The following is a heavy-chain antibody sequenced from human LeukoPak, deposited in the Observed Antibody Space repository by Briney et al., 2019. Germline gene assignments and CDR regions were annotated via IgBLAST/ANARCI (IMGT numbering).Heavy chain of an antibody. CDR1: GYTFTSYD. CDR2: MNPNSGNT. J-gene: IGHJ3*02. V-gene: IGHV1-8*03. CDR3: ARRTIFGVVIIPLGAFDI. Sequence: GASVKVSCKASGYTFTSYDINWVRQAPGQGLEWMGWMNPNSGNTGYAQKFQGRVTITRNTSISTAYMELSSLRSEDTAVYYCARRTIFGVVIIPLGAFDIWGQGTMVTVSS. D-gene: IGHD3-3*01.